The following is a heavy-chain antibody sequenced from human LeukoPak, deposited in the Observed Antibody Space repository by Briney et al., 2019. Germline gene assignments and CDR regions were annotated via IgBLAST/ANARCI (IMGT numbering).Heavy chain of an antibody. CDR3: ARVGTYYEILAGYYSTYFDY. V-gene: IGHV3-20*04. J-gene: IGHJ4*02. CDR2: MNWNGGST. D-gene: IGHD3-9*01. Sequence: GGSLRFSCAVYGFSFDDYGRSWVRQAPGKGLEWVSGMNWNGGSTGYADSVKGRFTISRDNAKNSLYLQMNSLRAEDTALYYCARVGTYYEILAGYYSTYFDYWGQGTLVTVSS. CDR1: GFSFDDYG.